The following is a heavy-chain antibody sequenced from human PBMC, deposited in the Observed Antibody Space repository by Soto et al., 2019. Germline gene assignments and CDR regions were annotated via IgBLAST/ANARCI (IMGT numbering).Heavy chain of an antibody. V-gene: IGHV1-58*01. CDR1: GLTFSSSA. J-gene: IGHJ6*02. D-gene: IGHD3-3*01. Sequence: QMQLVQSGPEVKKPGTSVKLSCKASGLTFSSSAVQWVRQSRGQRLEWIGWIVAGSGDTKYAQRFHERVTFSRDMSTDTAYMELSSLRSDDTAVYYCAARSDFRFYYSDMDVWGQGTTVTVSS. CDR2: IVAGSGDT. CDR3: AARSDFRFYYSDMDV.